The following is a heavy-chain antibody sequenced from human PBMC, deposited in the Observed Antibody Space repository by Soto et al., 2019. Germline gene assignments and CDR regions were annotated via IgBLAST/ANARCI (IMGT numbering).Heavy chain of an antibody. Sequence: QVQLVESGGGVVQPGRSLRLSCAASGFTFSSYGMHWVRQAPGTGLEWVAVISYDGSNKYYADSVKGRFTISRDNSKNTLYLQMNSLRAEDTAVYYCAKESTYCSGGSCPRGYFQHWGQGTLVTVSS. CDR2: ISYDGSNK. CDR3: AKESTYCSGGSCPRGYFQH. D-gene: IGHD2-15*01. V-gene: IGHV3-30*18. CDR1: GFTFSSYG. J-gene: IGHJ1*01.